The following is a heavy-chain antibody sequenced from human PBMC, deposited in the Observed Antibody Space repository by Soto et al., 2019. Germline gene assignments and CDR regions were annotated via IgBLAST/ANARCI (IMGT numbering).Heavy chain of an antibody. CDR2: ISSSSSYI. D-gene: IGHD3-10*01. J-gene: IGHJ4*02. V-gene: IGHV3-21*01. CDR1: GFTFSSYS. Sequence: PGGSLRLSCAASGFTFSSYSMNWVRQAPGKGLEWVSSISSSSSYIYYADSVKGRFTISRDNDKNSLYLQMNSLRAGDTAVYYCARANDGSGVTYDYWGQGTLVTVSS. CDR3: ARANDGSGVTYDY.